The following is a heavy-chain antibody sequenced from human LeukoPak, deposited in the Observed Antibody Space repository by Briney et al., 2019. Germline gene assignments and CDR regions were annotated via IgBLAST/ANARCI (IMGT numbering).Heavy chain of an antibody. Sequence: SETLSLTCTVSGGSITGYFWSWIRQPPGKGLEWIGSIYYSGSTYYNPSLKSRVTISVDTSKNQFSLKLSSVTAADTAVYYCAREHCTNGVCSTGYWGQGTLVTVSS. J-gene: IGHJ4*02. CDR2: IYYSGST. CDR1: GGSITGYF. CDR3: AREHCTNGVCSTGY. D-gene: IGHD2-8*01. V-gene: IGHV4-59*12.